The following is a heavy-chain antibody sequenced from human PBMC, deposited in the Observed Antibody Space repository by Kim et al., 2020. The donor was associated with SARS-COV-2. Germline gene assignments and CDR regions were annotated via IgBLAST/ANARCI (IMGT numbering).Heavy chain of an antibody. J-gene: IGHJ4*02. Sequence: GSGVNTYYVDPVKGRFTISRDSSKNTLYLLMNSLRAEDTAVYYCAKEWWVGWGQGTLVTVSS. CDR2: GSGVNT. V-gene: IGHV3-23*01. D-gene: IGHD3-10*01. CDR3: AKEWWVG.